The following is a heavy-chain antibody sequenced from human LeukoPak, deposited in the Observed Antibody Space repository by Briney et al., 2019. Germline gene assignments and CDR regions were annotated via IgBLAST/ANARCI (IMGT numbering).Heavy chain of an antibody. CDR2: IDHRGDT. CDR3: ARGATISETGYFDF. V-gene: IGHV4-34*01. J-gene: IGHJ4*03. CDR1: GGSFSRYY. D-gene: IGHD5-24*01. Sequence: SETLSLTCAVYGGSFSRYYWSWIRQSPGKGLEWIAEIDHRGDTNYNPSVKSRVTISVDTSKNQFSMKMRSLSAADTALYYCARGATISETGYFDFWGQGTLVTVSS.